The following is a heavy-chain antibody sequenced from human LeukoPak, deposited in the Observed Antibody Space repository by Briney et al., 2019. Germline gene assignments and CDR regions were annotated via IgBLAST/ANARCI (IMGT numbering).Heavy chain of an antibody. CDR3: ARPLMVRGVIRVDAFEI. D-gene: IGHD3-10*01. CDR1: GGSISRDY. J-gene: IGHJ3*02. V-gene: IGHV4-59*01. CDR2: IDYAGRT. Sequence: SETLSLTCTVSGGSISRDYWSWIRQPPGKGLEWIGYIDYAGRTTYNPSLKSRVTISVDTSKNQFSLKLSSVTAADTAVYYCARPLMVRGVIRVDAFEIWGQGTMVTVSS.